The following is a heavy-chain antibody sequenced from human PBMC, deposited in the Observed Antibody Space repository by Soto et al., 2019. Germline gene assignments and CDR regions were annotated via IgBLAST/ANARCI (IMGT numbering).Heavy chain of an antibody. CDR2: INPNSGGT. D-gene: IGHD3-10*01. J-gene: IGHJ6*02. CDR3: AREEDITMVRDLGYGMDV. CDR1: GYTFTGYY. V-gene: IGHV1-2*02. Sequence: ASVKVSCKASGYTFTGYYMHWVRQAPGQGLEWMGWINPNSGGTNYAQKFQGRVTMTRDRSISTAYMELSRLRSDDTAVYYCAREEDITMVRDLGYGMDVWGQGTTVTVSS.